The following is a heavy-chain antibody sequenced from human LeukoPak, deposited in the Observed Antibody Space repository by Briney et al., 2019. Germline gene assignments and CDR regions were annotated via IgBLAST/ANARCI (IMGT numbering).Heavy chain of an antibody. CDR2: ISSSSSYI. V-gene: IGHV3-21*01. D-gene: IGHD6-13*01. CDR1: GFIFSSYS. CDR3: ARARYSSSPFDP. Sequence: PGGSLRLSCAASGFIFSSYSMNWVRQAPGKGLKWVSFISSSSSYIYYADSVKGRFTISRDNAKNSLYLQMNSLRAEDTAVYYCARARYSSSPFDPWGQGTLVTVSS. J-gene: IGHJ5*02.